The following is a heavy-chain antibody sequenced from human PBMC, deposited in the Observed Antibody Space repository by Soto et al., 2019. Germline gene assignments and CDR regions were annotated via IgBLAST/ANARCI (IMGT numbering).Heavy chain of an antibody. J-gene: IGHJ3*02. CDR1: GFTFSSYA. D-gene: IGHD3-10*01. V-gene: IGHV3-23*01. CDR3: AKDPDSLSGRDAFDI. Sequence: EVQLLESGGGLVQPGGSLRLSCAASGFTFSSYAMSWVRQAPGKGLEWVSSISGSGGSTYYADSVKGRFTISRDNSKNTLHLQMNSLRAEDTAVYYCAKDPDSLSGRDAFDIWGQGTMVTVSS. CDR2: ISGSGGST.